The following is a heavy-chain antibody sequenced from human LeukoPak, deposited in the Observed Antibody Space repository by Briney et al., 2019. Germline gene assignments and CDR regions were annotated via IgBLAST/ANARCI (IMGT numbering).Heavy chain of an antibody. CDR3: ARNLAYSYGHYYFDY. CDR1: GGSFSGYC. CDR2: INHSGST. D-gene: IGHD5-18*01. V-gene: IGHV4-34*01. Sequence: SPSETLSLTCAVYGGSFSGYCWSWIRQPPGKGLEWIGEINHSGSTNYNPSLKSRVTISVDTSKNQFSLKLSSVTAADTAVYYCARNLAYSYGHYYFDYWGQGTLVTVSS. J-gene: IGHJ4*02.